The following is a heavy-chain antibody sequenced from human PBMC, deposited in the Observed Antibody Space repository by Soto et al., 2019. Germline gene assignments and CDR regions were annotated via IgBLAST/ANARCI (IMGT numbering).Heavy chain of an antibody. Sequence: PSETLSLTCAVSGGSISSSNWWSWVRQPPGKGLEWIGEIYHSGSTNYNPSLKSRVTISVDKSKNQFSLKLSSVTAADTAVYYCAREPYLGGSYPNWFDPWGQGTLVTVSS. CDR3: AREPYLGGSYPNWFDP. V-gene: IGHV4-4*02. J-gene: IGHJ5*02. CDR1: GGSISSSNW. D-gene: IGHD3-16*02. CDR2: IYHSGST.